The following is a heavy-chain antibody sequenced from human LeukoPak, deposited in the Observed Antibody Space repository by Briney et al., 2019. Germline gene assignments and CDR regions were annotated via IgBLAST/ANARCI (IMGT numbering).Heavy chain of an antibody. V-gene: IGHV4-39*01. D-gene: IGHD3-22*01. CDR3: ARVPRVGYCDSSGGPDAFDI. CDR2: IYYSGNT. Sequence: PSETLSLTCTVSGDSISTSNSYWGWIRQPPGKGLEWIGSIYYSGNTYYNASLKSRVTISVDTSKNQFSLKQSSLIAADTAVYYCARVPRVGYCDSSGGPDAFDIWGHGTMVTVSS. J-gene: IGHJ3*02. CDR1: GDSISTSNSY.